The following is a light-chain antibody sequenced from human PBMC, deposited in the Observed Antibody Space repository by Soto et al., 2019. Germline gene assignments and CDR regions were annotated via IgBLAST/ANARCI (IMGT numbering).Light chain of an antibody. V-gene: IGLV2-14*01. CDR1: SSDVGGYNY. CDR2: EVS. J-gene: IGLJ2*01. Sequence: QSALTQPASVSGSPGQSITISCTGTSSDVGGYNYVPWYQQHPGKAPKLMIYEVSNRPSGVSNRFSGSKSGNTASLTISGLQAEDEADYYCCSYTSGSSPVVFGGGTKLTVL. CDR3: CSYTSGSSPVV.